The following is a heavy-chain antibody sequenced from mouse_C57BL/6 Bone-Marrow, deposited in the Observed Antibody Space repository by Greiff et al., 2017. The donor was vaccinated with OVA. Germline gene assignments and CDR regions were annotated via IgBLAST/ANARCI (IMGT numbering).Heavy chain of an antibody. CDR2: ISTYYGDA. CDR3: RPNGNNDSLDY. D-gene: IGHD2-1*01. Sequence: VQLQESGPELVRPGVSVKISCTGSGYNFTDYAMHWVKQSHAKSLEWIGVISTYYGDASYNQKFKDKATMTVDKSSSTAYMELARLTSEDSAVYYSRPNGNNDSLDYWGQGTTLTVSS. V-gene: IGHV1-67*01. J-gene: IGHJ2*01. CDR1: GYNFTDYA.